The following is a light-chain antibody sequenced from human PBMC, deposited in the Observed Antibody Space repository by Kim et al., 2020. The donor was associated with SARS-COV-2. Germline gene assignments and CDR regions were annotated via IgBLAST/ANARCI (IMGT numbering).Light chain of an antibody. V-gene: IGLV1-40*01. Sequence: QLVLTQPPSVSGAPGQRVTISCTGSSSNIGAGYDVHWYQQLPGTAPKLLISGNNNRPSGVPDRFSGSKSGTSASLAMTGLQAEDEADYYCQSYDSSLSGWVFGGGTQLTVL. CDR2: GNN. CDR1: SSNIGAGYD. J-gene: IGLJ3*02. CDR3: QSYDSSLSGWV.